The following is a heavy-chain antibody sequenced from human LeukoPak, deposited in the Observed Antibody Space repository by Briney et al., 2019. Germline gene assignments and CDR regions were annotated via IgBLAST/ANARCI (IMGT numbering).Heavy chain of an antibody. Sequence: SETLSLTCTVSGGSISSSSYYWGWIRQPPGKGLEWIGEINHSGSTNYNPSLKSRVTISVDTSKNQFSLKLSSVTAADTAVYYCASQVYDILTGYYPFDYWGQGTLVTVSS. CDR3: ASQVYDILTGYYPFDY. J-gene: IGHJ4*02. CDR1: GGSISSSSYY. CDR2: INHSGST. D-gene: IGHD3-9*01. V-gene: IGHV4-39*07.